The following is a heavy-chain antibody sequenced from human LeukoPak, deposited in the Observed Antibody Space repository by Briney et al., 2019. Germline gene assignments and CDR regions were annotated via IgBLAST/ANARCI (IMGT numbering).Heavy chain of an antibody. Sequence: GRSLRPSWAASGLTFVSNSISCGSQQGGKWRELGSSISSSSSYIDYADSVKGRFTISRDNAKNSLYLQMNSLRAEDTAVYYCARAHHCSSTSCYTPWFDPWGQGTLVTVSS. V-gene: IGHV3-21*01. CDR2: ISSSSSYI. D-gene: IGHD2-2*02. CDR1: GLTFVSNS. J-gene: IGHJ5*02. CDR3: ARAHHCSSTSCYTPWFDP.